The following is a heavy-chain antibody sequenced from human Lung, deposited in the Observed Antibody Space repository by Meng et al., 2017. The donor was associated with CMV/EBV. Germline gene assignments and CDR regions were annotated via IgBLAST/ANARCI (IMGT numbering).Heavy chain of an antibody. CDR2: ISYDGFNK. Sequence: GGPLRSXXAALAFTSNNYAMHGVRQAPGKGLEWVAVISYDGFNKYYADSVNGRFTISRDNSKNTLYLQMNSLRAEDTAVYYCARDLLSSSSWSPPLSFDPWGQGTXVTVSS. J-gene: IGHJ5*02. CDR1: AFTSNNYA. CDR3: ARDLLSSSSWSPPLSFDP. V-gene: IGHV3-30-3*01. D-gene: IGHD6-13*01.